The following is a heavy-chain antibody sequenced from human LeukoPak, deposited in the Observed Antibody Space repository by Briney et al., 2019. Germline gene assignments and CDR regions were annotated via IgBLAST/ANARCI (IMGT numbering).Heavy chain of an antibody. CDR2: INPNSGGT. CDR1: GYTFTAYY. D-gene: IGHD3-22*01. CDR3: ARDLDYYDSSGYYSDFDY. V-gene: IGHV1-2*02. Sequence: GASVKVSCKASGYTFTAYYMHWVRQAPGQGLEWMGWINPNSGGTNYAQKFQGRVTMTRDTSISTAYMELSRLRSDDTAVYYCARDLDYYDSSGYYSDFDYWGQGTLVTVSS. J-gene: IGHJ4*02.